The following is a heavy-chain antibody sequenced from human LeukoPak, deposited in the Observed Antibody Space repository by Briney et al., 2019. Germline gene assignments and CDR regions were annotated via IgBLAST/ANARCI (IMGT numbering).Heavy chain of an antibody. V-gene: IGHV4-59*01. CDR3: ARVGLGTTAFDY. CDR2: IYYSGST. Sequence: SETLSLTCSVSGGSISNYYWSWIRQPPGKGLEWIGYIYYSGSTKYNPSLKSRVTISVDTSKNQFSLKLNSVTAADTAVYYCARVGLGTTAFDYWGQGTLVTVSS. CDR1: GGSISNYY. J-gene: IGHJ4*02. D-gene: IGHD1-1*01.